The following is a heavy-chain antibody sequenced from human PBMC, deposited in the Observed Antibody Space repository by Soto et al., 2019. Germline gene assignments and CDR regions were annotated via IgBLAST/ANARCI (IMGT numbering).Heavy chain of an antibody. J-gene: IGHJ3*02. CDR3: STDTNGNNIVPFDN. CDR1: RFSFSNYA. Sequence: EVQLLESGGRLVPPGGSLILSCAGSRFSFSNYAMTWARQAPGEGLEWVSSITGSGGGTTYADTVKGRFTIARDNSKNILYLQKDSLRADDTAGYYFSTDTNGNNIVPFDNWAQGTMVTDSS. V-gene: IGHV3-23*01. CDR2: ITGSGGGT. D-gene: IGHD2-8*01.